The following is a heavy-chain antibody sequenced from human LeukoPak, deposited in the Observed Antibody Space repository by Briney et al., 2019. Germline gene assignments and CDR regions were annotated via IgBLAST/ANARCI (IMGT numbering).Heavy chain of an antibody. Sequence: GASVKVSCKASGYTFTGYYMHWVRQAPGQGLEWMGWINPNSGGTNYAQKFQGWVTMTRDTSISTAYMELSRLRSDDTAMYYCATWGGDRGYYFDYWGQGTLVTVSS. CDR2: INPNSGGT. D-gene: IGHD3-16*01. V-gene: IGHV1-2*04. CDR1: GYTFTGYY. J-gene: IGHJ4*02. CDR3: ATWGGDRGYYFDY.